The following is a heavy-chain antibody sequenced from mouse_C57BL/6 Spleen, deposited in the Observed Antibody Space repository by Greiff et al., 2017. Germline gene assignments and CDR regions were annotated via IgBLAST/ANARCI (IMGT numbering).Heavy chain of an antibody. Sequence: EVQRVESGGGLVKPGGSLKLSCAASGFTFSDYGMHWVRQAPEKGLEWVAYISSGSSTIYYADTVKGRFTISRDNAKNTLFLQMTSLRSEDTAMYYCARPVLSYGGYMAWFAYWGQGTLVTVSA. CDR1: GFTFSDYG. V-gene: IGHV5-17*01. CDR2: ISSGSSTI. J-gene: IGHJ3*01. CDR3: ARPVLSYGGYMAWFAY. D-gene: IGHD2-3*01.